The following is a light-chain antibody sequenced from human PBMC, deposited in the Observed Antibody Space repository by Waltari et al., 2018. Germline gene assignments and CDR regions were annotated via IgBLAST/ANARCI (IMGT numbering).Light chain of an antibody. CDR3: QQYDNLPPYI. CDR2: DAS. J-gene: IGKJ2*01. CDR1: QDISKY. Sequence: DIQMTQSPSSLSASVGDRVTITCQASQDISKYLNWYQQKPGKAPKLLIYDASNLETGVTSMVSGSGSGTDFTFTISSLQPEDSATYDCQQYDNLPPYIFGQGTKLEIK. V-gene: IGKV1-33*01.